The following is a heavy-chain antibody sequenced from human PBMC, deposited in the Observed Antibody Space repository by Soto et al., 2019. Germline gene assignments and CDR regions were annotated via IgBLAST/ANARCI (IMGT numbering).Heavy chain of an antibody. CDR2: ISAGGGTT. CDR3: AKGLSGPPGYFDY. J-gene: IGHJ4*02. V-gene: IGHV3-23*01. Sequence: EVQLLESGGELVQPGGSLRLSCAASGFTFSSYAMSWVRQAPGKGLEWVSAISAGGGTTYDADSVKGRFSISRDNSKNTLYLQMNSLRVDDTAFYYCAKGLSGPPGYFDYWGRGTLVTVSS. CDR1: GFTFSSYA.